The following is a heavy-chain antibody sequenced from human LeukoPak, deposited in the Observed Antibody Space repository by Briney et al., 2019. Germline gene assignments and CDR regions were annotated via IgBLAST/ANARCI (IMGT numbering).Heavy chain of an antibody. D-gene: IGHD3-22*01. CDR2: ISAYNGNT. V-gene: IGHV1-18*04. J-gene: IGHJ5*02. Sequence: ASVRVSCKVSGYTFTNYYMHWVQQAPGQGLEWMGWISAYNGNTNYAQKLQGRVTMTTDTSTSTAYMELRSLRSDDTAVYYCARGWDYYDSIGYYPCGQGTLVTVSS. CDR1: GYTFTNYY. CDR3: ARGWDYYDSIGYYP.